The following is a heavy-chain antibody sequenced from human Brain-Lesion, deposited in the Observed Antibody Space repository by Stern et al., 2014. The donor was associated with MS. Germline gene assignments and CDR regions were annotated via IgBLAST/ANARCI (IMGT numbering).Heavy chain of an antibody. CDR1: GNTFTNRY. D-gene: IGHD4-17*01. CDR2: ITPFTGNT. V-gene: IGHV1-45*02. CDR3: AEGGSYGFVY. J-gene: IGHJ4*02. Sequence: QVHLVQSGAEVKKPGSSVKVSCQVSGNTFTNRYLHWVRQAPGQALEWMGWITPFTGNTNYAQNFQDRVTITMDRSMSTAYMDLSSLRSDDTAIYFCAEGGSYGFVYWGQGTLVTVSS.